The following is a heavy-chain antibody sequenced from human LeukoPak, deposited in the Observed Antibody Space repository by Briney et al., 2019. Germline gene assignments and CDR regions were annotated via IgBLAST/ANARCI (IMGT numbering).Heavy chain of an antibody. J-gene: IGHJ4*02. CDR2: IYYSGST. D-gene: IGHD3-10*01. Sequence: PSETLSLTCAVSGGSISSNSYYWGWIRQPPGKGLEWIGSIYYSGSTYYNPSLKSRVTISVDTSKNQFSLKLSSVTAADTAVYYCARTRYYYNSRSYGAPYYFDYWGQGTLVTVSS. CDR1: GGSISSNSYY. V-gene: IGHV4-39*01. CDR3: ARTRYYYNSRSYGAPYYFDY.